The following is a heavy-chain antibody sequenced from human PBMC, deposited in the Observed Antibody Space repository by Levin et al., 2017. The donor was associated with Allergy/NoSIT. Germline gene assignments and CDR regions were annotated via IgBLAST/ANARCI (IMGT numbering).Heavy chain of an antibody. V-gene: IGHV7-4-1*02. D-gene: IGHD2-15*01. J-gene: IGHJ3*02. Sequence: GESLKISCKASGYTFTSYAMNWVRQAPGQGLEWMGWINTNTGNPTYAQGFTGRFVFSLDTSVSTAYLQISSLKAEDTAVYYCARDRGYCSGGSCYLDAFDIWGQGTMVTVSS. CDR1: GYTFTSYA. CDR2: INTNTGNP. CDR3: ARDRGYCSGGSCYLDAFDI.